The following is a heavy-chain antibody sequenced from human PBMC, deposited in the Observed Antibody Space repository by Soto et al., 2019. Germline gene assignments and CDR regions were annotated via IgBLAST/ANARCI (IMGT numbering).Heavy chain of an antibody. CDR2: IWHDGKNK. V-gene: IGHV3-33*01. J-gene: IGHJ4*02. D-gene: IGHD1-1*01. CDR1: GFTFSNYG. CDR3: AIDPGNDEAIDY. Sequence: QVQLVESGGGVVQPGRSLRLSCAASGFTFSNYGLHWVRQAPGKGLVWVAIIWHDGKNKDYADSVKGRFTVSRDNSKNALYLQMYSLRAGDTAVYHCAIDPGNDEAIDYWGQGTLVTVSS.